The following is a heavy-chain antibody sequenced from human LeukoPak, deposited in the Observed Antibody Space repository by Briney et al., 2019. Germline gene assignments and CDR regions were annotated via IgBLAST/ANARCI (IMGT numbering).Heavy chain of an antibody. CDR3: ARGAAMVTGVFDY. CDR2: IIPIFGTA. Sequence: SVKVSCKASGGTFISYAISWVRQAPGQGLEWMGGIIPIFGTANYAQKFQGRVTITADESTSTAYMELSSLRSEDTAVYYCARGAAMVTGVFDYWGQGTLVTVSS. V-gene: IGHV1-69*13. D-gene: IGHD5-18*01. J-gene: IGHJ4*02. CDR1: GGTFISYA.